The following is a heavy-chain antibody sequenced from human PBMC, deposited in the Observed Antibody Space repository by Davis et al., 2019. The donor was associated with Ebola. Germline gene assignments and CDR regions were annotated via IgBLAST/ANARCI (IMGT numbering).Heavy chain of an antibody. J-gene: IGHJ6*03. CDR1: GFTVSSNY. CDR2: IYSGGST. CDR3: AKDYYGSGGYYKRHYYYYYYMDV. Sequence: GESLKISCAASGFTVSSNYMSWVRQAPGKGLEWVSVIYSGGSTYYADSVKGRFTISRDSSKNTLYLQMNSLRAEDTAVYYCAKDYYGSGGYYKRHYYYYYYMDVWGKGTTVTVSS. D-gene: IGHD3-10*01. V-gene: IGHV3-53*05.